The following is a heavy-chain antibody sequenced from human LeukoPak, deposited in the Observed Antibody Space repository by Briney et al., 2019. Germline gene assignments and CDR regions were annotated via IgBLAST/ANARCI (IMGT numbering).Heavy chain of an antibody. CDR2: INPNSGGT. V-gene: IGHV1-2*02. D-gene: IGHD3-9*01. CDR1: GYTFTGYY. CDR3: ARDLVLRYFDWLTTHEYYFDY. Sequence: ASVKVSCKASGYTFTGYYMHWVRQAPGQGLECMGWINPNSGGTNYAQKFQGRVTMTRDTSISTAYMELSRLRSDDTAVYYCARDLVLRYFDWLTTHEYYFDYWGQGTLVTVSS. J-gene: IGHJ4*02.